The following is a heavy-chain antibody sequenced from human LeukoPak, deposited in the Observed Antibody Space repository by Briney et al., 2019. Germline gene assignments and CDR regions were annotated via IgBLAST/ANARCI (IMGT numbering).Heavy chain of an antibody. V-gene: IGHV4-34*01. CDR3: AGDGGRPVRGFITLFTS. CDR1: GGSFSGYY. D-gene: IGHD3-10*01. J-gene: IGHJ5*02. CDR2: INHSGST. Sequence: SETLSLTCAVYGGSFSGYYWSWIRQPPGKGLEWIGEINHSGSTNYNPSLKSRVTMSVDTSKNHFSLRLSSVTAADTAVYYCAGDGGRPVRGFITLFTSWGRGIQVTVSS.